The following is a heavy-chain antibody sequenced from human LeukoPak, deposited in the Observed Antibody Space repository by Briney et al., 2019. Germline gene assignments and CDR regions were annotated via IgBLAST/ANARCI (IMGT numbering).Heavy chain of an antibody. Sequence: PGGSLRLSCAASGFTFSSYSMNWVRQAPGKGLEWVSYISSSSSTIYYADSVKGRFTISRDNAENSLYLQMNSLRAEDTAVYYCATGPSGYRFLDIWGKGTMVTVFS. J-gene: IGHJ3*02. CDR3: ATGPSGYRFLDI. CDR2: ISSSSSTI. V-gene: IGHV3-48*01. D-gene: IGHD3-16*02. CDR1: GFTFSSYS.